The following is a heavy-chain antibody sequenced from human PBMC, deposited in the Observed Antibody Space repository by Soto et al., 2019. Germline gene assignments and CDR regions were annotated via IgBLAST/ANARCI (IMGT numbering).Heavy chain of an antibody. CDR1: GGSISRGGYY. J-gene: IGHJ6*03. V-gene: IGHV4-31*03. CDR2: IYDSGGT. Sequence: QVQLQESGPGLVKPSQTLSLTCTVSGGSISRGGYYWSWIRQHPGKGLEWNGYIYDSGGTYYNPSLKSRVTISVDTSENQFSLRLSSVTAADTAVYYCARKDSGYADYMDVWGKGTTVTVSS. CDR3: ARKDSGYADYMDV. D-gene: IGHD5-12*01.